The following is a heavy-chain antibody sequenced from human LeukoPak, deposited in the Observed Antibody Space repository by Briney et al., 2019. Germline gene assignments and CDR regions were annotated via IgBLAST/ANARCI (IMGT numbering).Heavy chain of an antibody. D-gene: IGHD1-26*01. Sequence: PGGSLRLSCAASGFTFSSYSMNWVRQAPGKGLEWVSSISSSSSYIYYADSVKGRFTISRDNAKNSLYLQMNSLRAEDTAVYYCARVRWGLLEGTAHYFDYWGQGTLVTVSS. J-gene: IGHJ4*02. CDR2: ISSSSSYI. V-gene: IGHV3-21*01. CDR1: GFTFSSYS. CDR3: ARVRWGLLEGTAHYFDY.